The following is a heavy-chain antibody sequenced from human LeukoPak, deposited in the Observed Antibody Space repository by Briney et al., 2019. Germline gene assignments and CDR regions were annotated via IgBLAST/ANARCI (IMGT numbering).Heavy chain of an antibody. V-gene: IGHV4-34*01. CDR3: ASLGGCSSTSCYEHNWFDP. CDR2: INHSGST. Sequence: PSETLSLTCAVYGGSFSGCYWSWIRQPPGKGLEWIGEINHSGSTNYNPSLKSRVTISVDTSKNQFSLKLSSVTAADTAVYYCASLGGCSSTSCYEHNWFDPWGQGTLVTVSS. D-gene: IGHD2-2*01. CDR1: GGSFSGCY. J-gene: IGHJ5*02.